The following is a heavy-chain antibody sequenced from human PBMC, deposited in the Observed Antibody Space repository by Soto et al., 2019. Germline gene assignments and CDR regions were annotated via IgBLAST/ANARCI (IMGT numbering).Heavy chain of an antibody. CDR2: ISYDGSNK. D-gene: IGHD3-3*01. CDR3: AKSFYDFWSGYPIALAGTLDY. CDR1: GFTFSSYG. V-gene: IGHV3-30*18. J-gene: IGHJ4*02. Sequence: GGSLRLSCAASGFTFSSYGMHWVRQAPGKGLEWVAVISYDGSNKYYADSVKGRFTISRDNSKNTLYLQMNSLRAEDTAVYYCAKSFYDFWSGYPIALAGTLDYSGQGTLFTVSS.